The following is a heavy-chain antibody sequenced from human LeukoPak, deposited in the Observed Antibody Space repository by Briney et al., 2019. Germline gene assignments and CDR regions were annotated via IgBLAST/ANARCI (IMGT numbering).Heavy chain of an antibody. V-gene: IGHV3-30-3*01. CDR2: ISYDGSNK. CDR3: ATDVIAPGFDY. D-gene: IGHD1-14*01. CDR1: GFTFSSYA. J-gene: IGHJ4*02. Sequence: PGGSLRLSCAASGFTFSSYAMLWVRQAPGKGLEWVAVISYDGSNKYYADSVKGRFTISRDNSKNTLYLQMNSLRAEDTAVYYCATDVIAPGFDYWGQGTLVTVSS.